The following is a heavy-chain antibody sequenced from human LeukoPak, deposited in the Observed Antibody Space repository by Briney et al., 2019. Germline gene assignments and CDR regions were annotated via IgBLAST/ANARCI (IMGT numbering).Heavy chain of an antibody. V-gene: IGHV3-7*01. CDR3: ARRYFDY. Sequence: PGGSLRLSCVGFGFTFNDYFMSWVRQAPGKGLEWVANIKQDGSEKYYVDSVKGRFTISRDNAKNSLYLQMNSLRAEDTAVYYCARRYFDYWGQGTLVTVSS. CDR1: GFTFNDYF. CDR2: IKQDGSEK. J-gene: IGHJ4*02.